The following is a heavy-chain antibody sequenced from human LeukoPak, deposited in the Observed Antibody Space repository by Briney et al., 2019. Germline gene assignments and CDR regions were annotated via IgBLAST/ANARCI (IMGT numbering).Heavy chain of an antibody. J-gene: IGHJ4*02. CDR3: ARDRNSDFWSGYYTNYFDY. CDR2: IKQDGSEK. V-gene: IGHV3-7*01. CDR1: GFTFSTYW. D-gene: IGHD3-3*01. Sequence: PGGSLRLSCAASGFTFSTYWMSWVRQAPGKGLEWVANIKQDGSEKDYVDSVKGRFTISGDNAKNSLYLQMNSLRAEDTAVYFCARDRNSDFWSGYYTNYFDYWGQGTLVTVSS.